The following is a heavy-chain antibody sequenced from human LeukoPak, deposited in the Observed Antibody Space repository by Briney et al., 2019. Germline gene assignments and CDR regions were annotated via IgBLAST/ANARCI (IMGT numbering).Heavy chain of an antibody. Sequence: SSETLSLTCTVSGDSISSYYWNWVRQPAGKGLEWVGRIYTSGSTNYTPSLKSRVTMSIDTSKNQFSLKLNSVTAADTAVYYCARMGEADYDGNSGRFDPWGQGILVTVSS. CDR3: ARMGEADYDGNSGRFDP. CDR2: IYTSGST. D-gene: IGHD4-23*01. CDR1: GDSISSYY. J-gene: IGHJ5*02. V-gene: IGHV4-4*07.